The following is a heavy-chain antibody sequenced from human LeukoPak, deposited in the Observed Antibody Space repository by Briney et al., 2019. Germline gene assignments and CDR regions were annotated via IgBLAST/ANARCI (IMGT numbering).Heavy chain of an antibody. V-gene: IGHV3-33*08. CDR1: GFTFSSYG. Sequence: GGSLRLSCAASGFTFSSYGMHWVRQAPGKGLEWVAVIWYDGSNKYYADSVKGRFTISRDNSKNTLYLQMNSLRAEDTAVYYCARDGGYSSGWYNYYYGMDVWGQGTTVTVSS. J-gene: IGHJ6*02. CDR2: IWYDGSNK. D-gene: IGHD6-19*01. CDR3: ARDGGYSSGWYNYYYGMDV.